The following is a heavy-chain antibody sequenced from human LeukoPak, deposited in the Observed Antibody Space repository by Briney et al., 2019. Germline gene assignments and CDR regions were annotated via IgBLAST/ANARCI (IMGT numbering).Heavy chain of an antibody. CDR1: GFTFSSYS. CDR2: ISSSSSYI. J-gene: IGHJ4*02. CDR3: AREERHGFWSGYYRY. V-gene: IGHV3-21*01. Sequence: GGSLRLSCAASGFTFSSYSMNWVRQAPGKGLEWVSSISSSSSYIYYADSVKGRFTISRDNAKNSLYLQMNSLRAEDTAVYYCAREERHGFWSGYYRYWGQGTLVTVSS. D-gene: IGHD3-3*01.